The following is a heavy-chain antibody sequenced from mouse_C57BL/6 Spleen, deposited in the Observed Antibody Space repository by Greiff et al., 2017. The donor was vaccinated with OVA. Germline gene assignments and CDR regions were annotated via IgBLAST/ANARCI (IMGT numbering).Heavy chain of an antibody. D-gene: IGHD1-1*01. CDR1: GYTFTSYW. Sequence: VQLQQPGADLVQPGASVKLSCTASGYTFTSYWMYWVQQTPGRGLEWIGRIDHSGGGTKYHDKVKGKVTITGDKPNSTAYMQISSLTSEDTAVYYCARHYWGSSHPWFAYWGQGTLVTVSA. V-gene: IGHV1-72*01. CDR2: IDHSGGGT. J-gene: IGHJ3*01. CDR3: ARHYWGSSHPWFAY.